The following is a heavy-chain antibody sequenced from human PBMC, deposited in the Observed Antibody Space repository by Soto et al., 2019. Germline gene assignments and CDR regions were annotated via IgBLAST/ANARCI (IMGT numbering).Heavy chain of an antibody. V-gene: IGHV1-69*06. D-gene: IGHD5-12*01. CDR1: GGTFTSYA. CDR3: ARGDLRGYSGYDEFDY. J-gene: IGHJ4*02. Sequence: SVKVSCKASGGTFTSYAISWVRQAPGQGLEWMGGIIPIFGTANYAQKFQGRVTITADKSTSTAYMELSSLRSEDTAVYYCARGDLRGYSGYDEFDYWGQGTLVTVSS. CDR2: IIPIFGTA.